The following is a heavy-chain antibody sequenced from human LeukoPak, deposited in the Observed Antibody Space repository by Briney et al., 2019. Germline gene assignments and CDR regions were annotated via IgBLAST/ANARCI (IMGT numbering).Heavy chain of an antibody. CDR3: ARIRGTGMPDY. CDR1: GGSISSSSYY. Sequence: SETLSVTCTVSGGSISSSSYYWGWIRQPPGKGLEWIGSMYYSGSTYYPASLTSRVTISVDTSKNHFSLSLTSVTAADTAVYYCARIRGTGMPDYWGQGTLVTVSS. CDR2: MYYSGST. D-gene: IGHD1-1*01. V-gene: IGHV4-39*01. J-gene: IGHJ4*02.